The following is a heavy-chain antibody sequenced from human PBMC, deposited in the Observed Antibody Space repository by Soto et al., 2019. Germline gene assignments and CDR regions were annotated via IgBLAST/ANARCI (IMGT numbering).Heavy chain of an antibody. CDR2: ISSSSSTI. J-gene: IGHJ3*02. CDR1: GFTFSSYS. D-gene: IGHD3-10*01. CDR3: ARDYYYGSGSYYNEPEDAFDI. V-gene: IGHV3-48*01. Sequence: EVQLVESGGGLVQPGGSLRLSCAASGFTFSSYSMNWVRQAPGKGLEWVSYISSSSSTIYYADSVKGRFTISRDNAKNSLYLQINSLRAEDTAVYYCARDYYYGSGSYYNEPEDAFDIWGQGTMVTVSS.